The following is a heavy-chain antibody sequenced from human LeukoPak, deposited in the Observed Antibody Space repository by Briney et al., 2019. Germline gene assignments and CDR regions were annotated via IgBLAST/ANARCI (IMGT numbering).Heavy chain of an antibody. CDR3: ARVATTVLELGQPDY. V-gene: IGHV3-21*01. Sequence: GGSLRLSCAASGFTFSSYSMNWVRQAPGKGLEWVSSISSSSSYIYYADSVKGRFTISRDNAKNSLYLQMNSLRAEDTAVYYCARVATTVLELGQPDYWGQGTLVTVSS. CDR1: GFTFSSYS. D-gene: IGHD1-7*01. CDR2: ISSSSSYI. J-gene: IGHJ4*02.